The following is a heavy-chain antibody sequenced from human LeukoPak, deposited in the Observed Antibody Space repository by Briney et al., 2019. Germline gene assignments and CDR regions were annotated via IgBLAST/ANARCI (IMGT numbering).Heavy chain of an antibody. D-gene: IGHD6-19*01. CDR2: IYYSGST. J-gene: IGHJ4*02. V-gene: IGHV4-39*01. CDR3: VRLSGSGWLVDY. CDR1: GGSIRSYY. Sequence: SETLSLTCTVSGGSIRSYYWGWIRQPPGTGLEWIGSIYYSGSTYYNPALKSRVTISVDTSKNQFSLKLRSVTAADTAVYYGVRLSGSGWLVDYWGQGTLVTVSS.